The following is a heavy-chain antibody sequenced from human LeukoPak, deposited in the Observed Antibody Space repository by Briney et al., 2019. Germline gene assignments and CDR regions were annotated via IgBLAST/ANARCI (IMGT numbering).Heavy chain of an antibody. V-gene: IGHV3-23*01. CDR1: GFTFSSYT. D-gene: IGHD3-16*01. Sequence: GGSLRLSCAASGFTFSSYTMNWVRQAPGKGLEWVSGISGSGGNTYYADSVKGRFTISRDNSKNTVYGQMNSLRAEDTAVYYCAKGFGGLTPYFGYWGQGTLVTVSS. CDR2: ISGSGGNT. CDR3: AKGFGGLTPYFGY. J-gene: IGHJ4*02.